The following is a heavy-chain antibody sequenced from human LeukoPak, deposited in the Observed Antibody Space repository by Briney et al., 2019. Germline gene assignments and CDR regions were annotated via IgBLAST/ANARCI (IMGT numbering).Heavy chain of an antibody. CDR1: GFTFSSYG. V-gene: IGHV3-30*18. CDR3: AKIGSAGGY. Sequence: GASLRLSCAASGFTFSSYGMHWVRQAPGKGLEWVAVISYDGSNKYYADSVKGRFTISRDNSKNTLYLQMNSLRAEDTAVYYCAKIGSAGGYWGQGTLVTVTS. J-gene: IGHJ4*02. CDR2: ISYDGSNK. D-gene: IGHD2-15*01.